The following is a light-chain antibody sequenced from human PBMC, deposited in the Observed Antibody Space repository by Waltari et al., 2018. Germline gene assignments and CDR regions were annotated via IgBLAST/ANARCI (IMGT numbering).Light chain of an antibody. CDR2: EVS. CDR3: SSYTNSNTRV. V-gene: IGLV2-14*01. J-gene: IGLJ1*01. Sequence: WYQQNPGKTPEVIIYEVSKRPSGVSYRFSGSKSGNTASLTISGLQAEDEADYYCSSYTNSNTRVFGTGTKVTVL.